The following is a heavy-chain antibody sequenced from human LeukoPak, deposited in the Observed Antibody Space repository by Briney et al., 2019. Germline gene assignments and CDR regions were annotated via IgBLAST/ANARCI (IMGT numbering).Heavy chain of an antibody. CDR1: GFSFSTHW. Sequence: GGSLRLSRAASGFSFSTHWMSWFRQAPGKGLEWVALIKQDGSDKHYVDSVKGRFTISRDNAKNSLYLQMNSLRADDTAVYYCAGDEGWTFDIWGQGTKVTVSS. J-gene: IGHJ3*02. CDR2: IKQDGSDK. D-gene: IGHD5-24*01. CDR3: AGDEGWTFDI. V-gene: IGHV3-7*01.